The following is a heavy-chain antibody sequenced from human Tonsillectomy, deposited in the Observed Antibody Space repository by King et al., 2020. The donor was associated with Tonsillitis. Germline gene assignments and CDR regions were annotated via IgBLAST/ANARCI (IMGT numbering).Heavy chain of an antibody. CDR2: ISGSGGST. Sequence: VQLVESGGGLVQPGGSLRLSCAASGSTFSSYAMSWVRQAPGKGLEWVSAISGSGGSTYYADSVKGRFTISRDNSKNTLYLQMNSLRAEDTAVYYCAKVPDLWVPYLWAFDIWGQGTMVTVSS. CDR1: GSTFSSYA. V-gene: IGHV3-23*04. J-gene: IGHJ3*02. D-gene: IGHD3-3*01. CDR3: AKVPDLWVPYLWAFDI.